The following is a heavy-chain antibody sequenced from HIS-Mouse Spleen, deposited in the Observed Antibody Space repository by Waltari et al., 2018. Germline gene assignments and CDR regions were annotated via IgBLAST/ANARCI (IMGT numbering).Heavy chain of an antibody. D-gene: IGHD6-13*01. Sequence: QLQLQESGPGLVKPSETLSLPCTVSACSISSSSYYWGWIRQPPGKGLEWIGSIYYSGSTYYNPSLKSRVTISVDTSKNQFSLKLSSVTAADTAVYYCAREIPYSSSWYDWYFDLWGRGTLVTVSS. CDR3: AREIPYSSSWYDWYFDL. J-gene: IGHJ2*01. CDR1: ACSISSSSYY. CDR2: IYYSGST. V-gene: IGHV4-39*07.